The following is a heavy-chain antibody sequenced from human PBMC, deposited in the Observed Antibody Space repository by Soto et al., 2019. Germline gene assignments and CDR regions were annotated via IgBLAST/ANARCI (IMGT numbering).Heavy chain of an antibody. V-gene: IGHV1-18*01. CDR1: GYTFTSYG. CDR3: VRDQWELEAAYYYYMDV. Sequence: QVQLVQSGAEVKKPGASVKVSCKASGYTFTSYGISWVRQAPGQGLEWMGWISAYNGNTNYAQKLQGRVTMTTDTSTSTAYMELRSLRSDDTAVYYCVRDQWELEAAYYYYMDVWGKGTTVTVSS. D-gene: IGHD1-26*01. J-gene: IGHJ6*03. CDR2: ISAYNGNT.